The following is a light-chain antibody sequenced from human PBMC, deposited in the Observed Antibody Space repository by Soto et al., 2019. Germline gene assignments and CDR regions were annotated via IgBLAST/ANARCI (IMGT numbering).Light chain of an antibody. CDR2: LGS. Sequence: DIVMTQSPLSLPVTPGEPASISCRSSQSLLHSNGYNYLDWYLQKPGQSPQLLIYLGSNRASGVPDRISSSGSCTDFTLNISRVEAEDVGVYYCMQALQTPLFTFGPGTKVDIK. J-gene: IGKJ3*01. CDR3: MQALQTPLFT. CDR1: QSLLHSNGYNY. V-gene: IGKV2-28*01.